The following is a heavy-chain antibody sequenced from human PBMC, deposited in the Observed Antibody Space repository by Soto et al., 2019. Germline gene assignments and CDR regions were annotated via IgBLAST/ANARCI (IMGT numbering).Heavy chain of an antibody. CDR3: ERVSGPYPFDY. CDR1: GFTFSSYE. V-gene: IGHV3-48*03. J-gene: IGHJ4*02. Sequence: GGSLRLSCAASGFTFSSYEMNWVRQAPGKGLEWVSYISSSGSTIYYADSVKGRFTISRDNAKNSLYLQMNSLRAEDTAVYYCERVSGPYPFDYWGEGTMVTVYS. CDR2: ISSSGSTI. D-gene: IGHD3-10*01.